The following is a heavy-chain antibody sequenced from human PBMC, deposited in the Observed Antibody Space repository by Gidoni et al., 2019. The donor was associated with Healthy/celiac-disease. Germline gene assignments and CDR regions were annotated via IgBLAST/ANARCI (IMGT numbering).Heavy chain of an antibody. CDR1: GGSISSSSYY. V-gene: IGHV4-39*01. J-gene: IGHJ4*02. CDR3: ARHQDYYDSLYFDY. Sequence: QLQLQESGPGLVKPSGTLSLTCTVSGGSISSSSYYWGWIRQPPGKGLEWIGSIYYSGSTYYNPSLKSRVTISVDTSKNQFSLKLSSVTAADTAVYYCARHQDYYDSLYFDYWGQGTLVTVSS. D-gene: IGHD3-22*01. CDR2: IYYSGST.